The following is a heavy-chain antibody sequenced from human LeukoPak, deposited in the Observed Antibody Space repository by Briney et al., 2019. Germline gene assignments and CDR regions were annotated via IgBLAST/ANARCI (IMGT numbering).Heavy chain of an antibody. J-gene: IGHJ6*03. CDR2: INHSGST. Sequence: KPSETLSLTCAVYGGSFSGYYWSWIRQPPGKGPEWIGEINHSGSTNYNPSLKSRVTISVDTSKNQFSLKLSSVTAADTAVYYCARALYGSASNNYYMDVWGKGTTVTVSS. CDR1: GGSFSGYY. CDR3: ARALYGSASNNYYMDV. V-gene: IGHV4-34*01. D-gene: IGHD3-10*01.